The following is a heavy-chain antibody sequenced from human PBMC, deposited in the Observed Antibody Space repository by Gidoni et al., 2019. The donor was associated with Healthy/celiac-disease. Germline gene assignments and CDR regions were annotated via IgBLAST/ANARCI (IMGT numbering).Heavy chain of an antibody. CDR2: IKQDGSEK. D-gene: IGHD6-13*01. Sequence: EVQLVESGGGLVQPGGSLRLSCAASGFTFSSYWMSWVRQAPGKGLEWVANIKQDGSEKYYVDSVKGRFTISRDNAKNSLYLQMNSLRAEDTAVYYCASFIAAAGWAPFDYWGQGTLVTVSS. V-gene: IGHV3-7*01. J-gene: IGHJ4*02. CDR3: ASFIAAAGWAPFDY. CDR1: GFTFSSYW.